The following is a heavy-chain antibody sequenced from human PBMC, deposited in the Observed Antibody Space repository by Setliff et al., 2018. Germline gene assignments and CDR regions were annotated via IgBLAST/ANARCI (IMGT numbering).Heavy chain of an antibody. D-gene: IGHD6-13*01. CDR1: GGTFSTYA. CDR2: IIPMVGIA. V-gene: IGHV1-69*10. CDR3: AKARLPGTFYFDL. J-gene: IGHJ4*02. Sequence: SVKVSCKASGGTFSTYAISWVRQAPGQGLEWMGGIIPMVGIANYAQKFQGGITITADKSTNTAYTELNSLRSEDTAVYFCAKARLPGTFYFDLWGQGTQVTVSS.